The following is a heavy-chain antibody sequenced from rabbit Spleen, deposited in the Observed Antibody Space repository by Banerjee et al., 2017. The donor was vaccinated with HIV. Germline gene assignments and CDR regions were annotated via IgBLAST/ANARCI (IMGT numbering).Heavy chain of an antibody. Sequence: QEQLVESGGGLVQPEGSLTLTCSGFSFSSSYYMCWVRQAPGKGLEWIACLYTGVSGTTYSSGTTWYASWAKGRFTISKTSSTTATLQMTSLTAADTATYFCARGGYYAGDGYDLWGQGTLVTVS. CDR3: ARGGYYAGDGYDL. V-gene: IGHV1S45*01. J-gene: IGHJ4*01. CDR1: GFSFSSSYY. CDR2: LYTGVSGTTYSSGTT. D-gene: IGHD1-1*01.